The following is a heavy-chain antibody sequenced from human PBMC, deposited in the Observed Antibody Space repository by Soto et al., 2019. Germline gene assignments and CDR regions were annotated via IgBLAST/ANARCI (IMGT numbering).Heavy chain of an antibody. CDR3: ARDLHTHYYDSSGYLDY. J-gene: IGHJ4*02. CDR1: GFTFSSYG. CDR2: IWYDGSNK. Sequence: GGSLRLSCAASGFTFSSYGMHWVRQAPGKGLEWVAVIWYDGSNKYYADSVKGRFTISRDNSKNTLYLQMNSLRAEDTAVYYCARDLHTHYYDSSGYLDYWGQGTLVTVSS. V-gene: IGHV3-33*01. D-gene: IGHD3-22*01.